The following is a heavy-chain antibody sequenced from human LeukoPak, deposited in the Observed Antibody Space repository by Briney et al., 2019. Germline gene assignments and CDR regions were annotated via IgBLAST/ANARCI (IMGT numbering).Heavy chain of an antibody. CDR1: GGSISSSSYY. Sequence: PSETLSLTCTVSGGSISSSSYYWGWIRQPPGKGLEWIGCIYYSGSTYYNPSLKSRVTISVDTSKNQFSLKLSSVTAADTAVYYCAWGGVFCGGDCYSFDYWGQGTLVTVSS. D-gene: IGHD2-21*01. CDR2: IYYSGST. CDR3: AWGGVFCGGDCYSFDY. V-gene: IGHV4-39*01. J-gene: IGHJ4*02.